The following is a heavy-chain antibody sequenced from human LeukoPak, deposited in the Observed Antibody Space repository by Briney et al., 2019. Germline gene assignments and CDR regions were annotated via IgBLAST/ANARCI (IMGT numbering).Heavy chain of an antibody. D-gene: IGHD1-14*01. CDR2: IYSGGST. CDR1: GFTVSSNY. J-gene: IGHJ3*02. CDR3: ARVTGDAFDI. V-gene: IGHV3-53*01. Sequence: PGGSLILSFSASGFTVSSNYMSWVRPAPGKGLEWVSVIYSGGSTYYADSVKGRFTISRDNSKNTLYLQMNSLRAEDTAVYYCARVTGDAFDIWGQGTMVTVSS.